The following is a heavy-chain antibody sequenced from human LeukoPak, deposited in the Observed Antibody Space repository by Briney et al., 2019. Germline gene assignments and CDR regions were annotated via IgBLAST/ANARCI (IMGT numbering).Heavy chain of an antibody. Sequence: PSETLSLTCTVSGYSISSGYYWGWIRQPPGKGLEWIGSIYHSGSTYYNPSLKSRVTISVDTSKNQFSLKLSSVTAADTAVYYCARSYYDILTGYLATAAFDPWGQGTLVTVSS. CDR1: GYSISSGYY. J-gene: IGHJ5*02. CDR3: ARSYYDILTGYLATAAFDP. V-gene: IGHV4-38-2*02. D-gene: IGHD3-9*01. CDR2: IYHSGST.